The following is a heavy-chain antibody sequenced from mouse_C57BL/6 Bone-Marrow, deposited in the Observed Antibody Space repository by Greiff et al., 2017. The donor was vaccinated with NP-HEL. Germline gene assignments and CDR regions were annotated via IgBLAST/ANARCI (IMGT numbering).Heavy chain of an antibody. CDR1: GYTFTSYG. V-gene: IGHV1-81*01. Sequence: VQLQQSGAELARPGASVKLSCKASGYTFTSYGISWVKQRTGQGLEWIGEIYPRSGNTYYNEKFKGKATLTADKSSSTAYMELRSLTSEDSAVYFVAREKDYYYGSSSYYYAMDYWGQGTSVTVSS. D-gene: IGHD1-1*01. CDR3: AREKDYYYGSSSYYYAMDY. J-gene: IGHJ4*01. CDR2: IYPRSGNT.